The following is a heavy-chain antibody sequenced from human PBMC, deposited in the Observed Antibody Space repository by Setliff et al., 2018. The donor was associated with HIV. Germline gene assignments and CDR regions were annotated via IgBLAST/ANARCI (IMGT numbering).Heavy chain of an antibody. D-gene: IGHD6-13*01. V-gene: IGHV3-15*01. CDR1: GFTFSYSW. CDR3: TSRPPNSSSRRFDP. J-gene: IGHJ5*02. CDR2: IKSKIDGGTA. Sequence: SLRLSCAASGFTFSYSWMNWVRQAPGKGLEWVGRIKSKIDGGTADYAAPVKGRFTISRDDSKNTLYLQMNSLKIEDTAMYYCTSRPPNSSSRRFDPWGQGTLVTVSS.